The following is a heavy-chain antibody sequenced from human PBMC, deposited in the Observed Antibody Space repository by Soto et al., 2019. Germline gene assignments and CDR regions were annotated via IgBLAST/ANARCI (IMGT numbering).Heavy chain of an antibody. D-gene: IGHD2-21*02. CDR3: ARGPYCGGDCHPGYFDY. J-gene: IGHJ4*02. Sequence: PSETLYLTCASYGGSFSGYYWSWIRQPPGKGLEWIGEINHSGSTNYNPSLKSRVTISVDTSKNQFSLKLSSVTAADTAVYYCARGPYCGGDCHPGYFDYWGQGTLVTVSS. CDR2: INHSGST. CDR1: GGSFSGYY. V-gene: IGHV4-34*01.